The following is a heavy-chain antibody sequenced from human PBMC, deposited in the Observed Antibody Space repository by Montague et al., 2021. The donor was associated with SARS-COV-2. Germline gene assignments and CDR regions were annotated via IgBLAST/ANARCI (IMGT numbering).Heavy chain of an antibody. CDR1: GFTLRNYY. J-gene: IGHJ2*01. CDR2: ISSSGSYR. CDR3: ARDYDVWNDYPKWFFDL. D-gene: IGHD3-3*01. Sequence: SLRLSCAASGFTLRNYYISWIRQAPGKGLEWVSYISSSGSYRDYADSVKGRFTISRDTGRNSVHLQIDSLRAEDTAVYYCARDYDVWNDYPKWFFDLWGRGTLVPVSS. V-gene: IGHV3-11*06.